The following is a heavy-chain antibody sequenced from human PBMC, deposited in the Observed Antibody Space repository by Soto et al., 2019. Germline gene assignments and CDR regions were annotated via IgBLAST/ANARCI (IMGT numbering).Heavy chain of an antibody. CDR2: ISSSSSYT. V-gene: IGHV3-11*06. Sequence: QVQLVESGGGLVKPGGSLRLSCAASGFTFSDYYMSWFRQAPGKGLEWVSYISSSSSYTNYADSVKGRFTISRDNDKNSLYLRMNSLRAEDTAVYYCARGWYSNYVEEVSDWFDPWCQGTLVTVSS. D-gene: IGHD4-4*01. CDR3: ARGWYSNYVEEVSDWFDP. CDR1: GFTFSDYY. J-gene: IGHJ5*02.